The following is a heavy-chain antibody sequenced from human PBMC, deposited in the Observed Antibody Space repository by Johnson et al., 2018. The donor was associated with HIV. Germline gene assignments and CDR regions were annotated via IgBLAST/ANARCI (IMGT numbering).Heavy chain of an antibody. D-gene: IGHD6-6*01. V-gene: IGHV3-74*01. J-gene: IGHJ3*02. CDR1: GFTFSSYW. CDR2: INSDGSST. CDR3: ARDRKWVAARSGDAFDI. Sequence: VQLVESGGGLVQPGGSLRLSCAVSGFTFSSYWMHWVRQAPGKGLVWVSRINSDGSSTRYADSVKGRFTISIDNAKNTLYLQMNSLRAEDTAVYYCARDRKWVAARSGDAFDIWGQGTMVTVSS.